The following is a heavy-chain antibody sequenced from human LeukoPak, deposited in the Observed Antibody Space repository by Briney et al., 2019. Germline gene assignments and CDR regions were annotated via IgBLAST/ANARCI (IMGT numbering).Heavy chain of an antibody. D-gene: IGHD1-7*01. Sequence: SQSLSLTCTVAAPSISSSSYYCGWIRQPPGKGREWVGHMYYRGNTFYNPSLKSRVTISVDTSKNQFSLKLRAVTAADTAVYYCARLYGNYQNYFDYGGQGTLVTVSS. V-gene: IGHV4-39*07. CDR2: MYYRGNT. CDR1: APSISSSSYY. CDR3: ARLYGNYQNYFDY. J-gene: IGHJ4*02.